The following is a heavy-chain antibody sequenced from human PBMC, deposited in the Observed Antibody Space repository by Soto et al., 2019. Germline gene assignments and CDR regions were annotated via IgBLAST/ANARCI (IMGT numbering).Heavy chain of an antibody. V-gene: IGHV1-24*01. CDR2: FDPEDGET. J-gene: IGHJ4*02. D-gene: IGHD3-22*01. CDR3: ASYDSSGYYWYYFDC. Sequence: ASVKVSCKVSGYTLTELSMHWVRQAPGKGLEWMGGFDPEDGETIYAQKFQGRVTMTEDTSTDTAYMELSSLRSEDTAVYYCASYDSSGYYWYYFDCWGQGTLVTVSS. CDR1: GYTLTELS.